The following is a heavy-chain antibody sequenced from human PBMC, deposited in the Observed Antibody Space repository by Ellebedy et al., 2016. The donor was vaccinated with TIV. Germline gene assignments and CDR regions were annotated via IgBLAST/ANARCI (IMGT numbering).Heavy chain of an antibody. CDR3: ARVSSRWDDSYGDYVNLFDY. Sequence: GGSLRLSXAASGFTFSSYGMHWVRQAPGKGLEWVSAISGSGGSTYYADSVKGRFTISRDNSKNTLYLQMNSLRDEDTAVYYCARVSSRWDDSYGDYVNLFDYWGQGTLVTVSS. J-gene: IGHJ4*02. CDR2: ISGSGGST. D-gene: IGHD4-17*01. V-gene: IGHV3-23*01. CDR1: GFTFSSYG.